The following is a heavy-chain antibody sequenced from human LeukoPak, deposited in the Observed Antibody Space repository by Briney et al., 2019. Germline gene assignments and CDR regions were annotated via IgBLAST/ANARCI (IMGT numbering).Heavy chain of an antibody. Sequence: PGGSLRLSCEASEFNLTSYAMSWVRQAPGKGLEWVSYISSSGSTIYYADSVKGRFTISRDNAKNSLYLQMNSLRAEDTAVYYCAELGITMIGGVWGKGTTVTISS. CDR3: AELGITMIGGV. CDR1: EFNLTSYA. J-gene: IGHJ6*04. D-gene: IGHD3-10*02. V-gene: IGHV3-48*03. CDR2: ISSSGSTI.